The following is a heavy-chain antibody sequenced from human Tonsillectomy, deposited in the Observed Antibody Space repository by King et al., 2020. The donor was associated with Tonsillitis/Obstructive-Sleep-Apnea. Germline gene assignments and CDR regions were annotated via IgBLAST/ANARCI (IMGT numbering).Heavy chain of an antibody. CDR2: INPYSGGT. CDR3: AGGDDFYYGMDV. J-gene: IGHJ6*02. Sequence: VQLVESGAEVKKPGAAVKVSCTASGYTFTAYYVHWVRQAPGQGLEWMGWINPYSGGTNYAQKFQGRVTMTGDTSTSTAYMELSRLRSDDTAVYYCAGGDDFYYGMDVWGQGTTVTVSS. CDR1: GYTFTAYY. D-gene: IGHD1-1*01. V-gene: IGHV1-2*02.